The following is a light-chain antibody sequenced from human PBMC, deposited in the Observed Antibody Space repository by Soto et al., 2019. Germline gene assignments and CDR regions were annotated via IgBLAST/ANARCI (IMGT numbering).Light chain of an antibody. V-gene: IGKV3-20*01. CDR1: QTVSSSY. J-gene: IGKJ2*01. CDR3: QQFSTSPSMYT. Sequence: EIVLTQSPGTLSLSPGERATLSCRASQTVSSSYIAWYQQKPGQAPRLLIYGTSTRATGIPERFSGSGSGTDFSLTISRLEPEDFAVYYCQQFSTSPSMYTFGQGTNLEIK. CDR2: GTS.